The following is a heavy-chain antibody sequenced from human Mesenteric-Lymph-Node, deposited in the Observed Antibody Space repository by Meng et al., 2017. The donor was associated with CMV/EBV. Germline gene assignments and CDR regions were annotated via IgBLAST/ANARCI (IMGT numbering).Heavy chain of an antibody. D-gene: IGHD3-3*01. CDR2: ITGSGSNT. CDR3: AIDRMDYDFWSGYRY. V-gene: IGHV3-23*01. CDR1: GFTFSSYA. Sequence: GESLKISCAASGFTFSSYAMTWVRQAPGKGLEWVSDITGSGSNTYYADSVKGRFTISRDNSKNTLYLQMNSLRAEDTALYYCAIDRMDYDFWSGYRYWGQGTLVTVSS. J-gene: IGHJ4*02.